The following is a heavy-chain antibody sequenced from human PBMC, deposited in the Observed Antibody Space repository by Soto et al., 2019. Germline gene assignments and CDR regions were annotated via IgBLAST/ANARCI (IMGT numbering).Heavy chain of an antibody. J-gene: IGHJ4*02. CDR1: GFTFSSYA. CDR2: ISGSGGST. D-gene: IGHD3-22*01. Sequence: GGSLRLSCAASGFTFSSYAMSWVRQAPGKGLEWVSAISGSGGSTYYADSVKGRFTISRDNSKNTLYLQMNSLRAEDTAVYYCARSMIVVVTPIPNFDYWGQGTLVTVSS. CDR3: ARSMIVVVTPIPNFDY. V-gene: IGHV3-23*01.